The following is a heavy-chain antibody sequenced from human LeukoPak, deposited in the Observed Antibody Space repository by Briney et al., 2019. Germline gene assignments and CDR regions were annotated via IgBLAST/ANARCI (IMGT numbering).Heavy chain of an antibody. CDR1: GFTFSSYA. V-gene: IGHV3-23*01. CDR2: ISGGGGST. J-gene: IGHJ4*02. D-gene: IGHD2-15*01. Sequence: PGGFLRLSCAASGFTFSSYAMSWVRQAPGKGPEWVSAISGGGGSTYYAGSVKGRFTIARDNSKNTLYLEMNSLRAEDTAVYYGAKDRGGLKVVVAATALDYWGQGTLVTVSS. CDR3: AKDRGGLKVVVAATALDY.